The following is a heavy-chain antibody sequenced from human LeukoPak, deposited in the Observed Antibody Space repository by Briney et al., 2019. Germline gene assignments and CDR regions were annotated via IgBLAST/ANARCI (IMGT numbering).Heavy chain of an antibody. D-gene: IGHD3-10*01. V-gene: IGHV1-69*05. Sequence: SVKVSCKASGGTFSSYAISWVRQAPGQGLEWMGGIIPIFGTANYAQKFQGRVTITTDESTSTAYMELSSLRSEDTAVYYCARGYGSGSYTFDYWGQGTLVTVSS. CDR3: ARGYGSGSYTFDY. J-gene: IGHJ4*02. CDR1: GGTFSSYA. CDR2: IIPIFGTA.